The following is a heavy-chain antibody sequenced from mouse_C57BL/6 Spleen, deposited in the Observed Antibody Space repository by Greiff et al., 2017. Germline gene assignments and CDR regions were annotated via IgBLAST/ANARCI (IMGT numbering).Heavy chain of an antibody. CDR1: GFNIKDYY. J-gene: IGHJ2*01. D-gene: IGHD3-3*01. CDR2: IDPEDGDT. CDR3: TTEGDESSYYFDY. V-gene: IGHV14-1*01. Sequence: VQLQQSGAELVRPGASVKLSCTASGFNIKDYYMHWVKQRPEQGLEWIGRIDPEDGDTESAPKFQGKATMAADTSSNTAYLQLSSLTSEDTAVYYCTTEGDESSYYFDYWGQGTTLTVSS.